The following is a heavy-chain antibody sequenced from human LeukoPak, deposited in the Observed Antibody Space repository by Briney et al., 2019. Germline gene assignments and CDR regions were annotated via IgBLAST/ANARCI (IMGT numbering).Heavy chain of an antibody. Sequence: PGGSLRLSCAASGFTFSSYAMYWVRRTPGKGLEYVSVIRGNGVSTHYATSVKGRFTISRDNSKNMLYLQMGSLRAEDMAVYYCTRDASDIVAVPAAVGPFDLWGQGTLVTVSS. J-gene: IGHJ4*02. V-gene: IGHV3-64*01. CDR1: GFTFSSYA. CDR3: TRDASDIVAVPAAVGPFDL. CDR2: IRGNGVST. D-gene: IGHD2-2*01.